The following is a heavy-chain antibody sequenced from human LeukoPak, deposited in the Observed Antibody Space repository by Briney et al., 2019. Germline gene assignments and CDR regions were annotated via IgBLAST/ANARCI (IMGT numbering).Heavy chain of an antibody. Sequence: SETLSLTCAVSGDSFSSHYWTWIRQAPGRGLEWIGYISYIGTTNYNPSLKSRVTISIDTSKNQFSLKLSSVTTADTAVYYCARDLDTVTNGFDIWGLGTMISVSS. CDR1: GDSFSSHY. V-gene: IGHV4-59*11. CDR2: ISYIGTT. J-gene: IGHJ3*02. CDR3: ARDLDTVTNGFDI. D-gene: IGHD4-17*01.